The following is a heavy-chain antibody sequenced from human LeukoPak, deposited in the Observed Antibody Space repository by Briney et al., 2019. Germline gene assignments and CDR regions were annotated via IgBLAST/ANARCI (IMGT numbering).Heavy chain of an antibody. CDR1: GFTFRSYW. CDR2: IKQDGSER. J-gene: IGHJ4*02. Sequence: AGYLRLSCAGSGFTFRSYWMGWVRQAPGQGLEWVANIKQDGSERYYVACVKGRFTISRDNAKNSLYLQMNSLRAEDTAVYYCARENYFDYWGQGTLVTVSS. V-gene: IGHV3-7*01. CDR3: ARENYFDY.